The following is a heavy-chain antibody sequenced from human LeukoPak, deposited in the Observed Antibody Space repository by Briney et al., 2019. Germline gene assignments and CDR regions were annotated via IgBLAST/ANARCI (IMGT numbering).Heavy chain of an antibody. CDR3: ARVNAVSWDY. Sequence: SETLSLTCTVSGFFSTAYYWGWIRQPPGKGLEWIASIRHDGHTYYNPSLRSQVTISVDTSKNQFSLKLSSVTAADTAVYYCARVNAVSWDYWGQGTLVTVSS. D-gene: IGHD3-10*01. CDR2: IRHDGHT. J-gene: IGHJ4*02. V-gene: IGHV4-38-2*02. CDR1: GFFSTAYY.